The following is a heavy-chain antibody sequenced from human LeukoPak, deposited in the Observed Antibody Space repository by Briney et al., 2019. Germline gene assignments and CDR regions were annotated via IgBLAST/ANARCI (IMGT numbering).Heavy chain of an antibody. CDR1: LASLSVNNGY. D-gene: IGHD3-10*01. J-gene: IGHJ3*01. CDR2: IYDGGAT. Sequence: PSETLSLTCLDPLASLSVNNGYSGSIRQSPGQGLEWIASIYDGGATYYNPSLKSRVDIFVDTSKNQFSLSLRSVTAADVPVHYYELSPARDDPDVWGQGTMVTVSS. CDR3: ELSPARDDPDV. V-gene: IGHV4-39*01.